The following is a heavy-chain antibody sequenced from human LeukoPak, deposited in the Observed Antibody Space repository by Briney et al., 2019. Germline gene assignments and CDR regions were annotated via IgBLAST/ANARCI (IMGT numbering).Heavy chain of an antibody. J-gene: IGHJ6*02. CDR1: GFTFSSYG. CDR2: IWVDGKNE. V-gene: IGHV3-33*08. Sequence: GRSLRLSCAASGFTFSSYGMHWVRQAPGKGLEWVADIWVDGKNEHFADSVKGRFTISRDNSKNTMYLQINNLRAEDTAVYYCARDRHCANGVCHSPPGMDVWGQGTTVTVSS. CDR3: ARDRHCANGVCHSPPGMDV. D-gene: IGHD2-8*01.